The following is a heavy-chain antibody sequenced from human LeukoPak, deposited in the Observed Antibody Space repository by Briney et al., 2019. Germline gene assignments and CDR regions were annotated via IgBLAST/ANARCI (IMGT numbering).Heavy chain of an antibody. V-gene: IGHV1-3*01. Sequence: ASVKVSCKASGYTFTSYAMHWVRQAPGQRLEWMGWINAGNGNTKYSQKFQGRVTITRDTSASTAYMGLSSLRSEDTAVYYCARSYCSGGSCYPFDYWGQGTLVTVSS. CDR2: INAGNGNT. CDR1: GYTFTSYA. D-gene: IGHD2-15*01. J-gene: IGHJ4*02. CDR3: ARSYCSGGSCYPFDY.